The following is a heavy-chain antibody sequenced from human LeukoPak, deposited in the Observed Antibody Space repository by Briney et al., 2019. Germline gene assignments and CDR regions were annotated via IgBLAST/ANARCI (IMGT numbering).Heavy chain of an antibody. CDR3: ARAYRAPPLYYFDY. D-gene: IGHD3-10*01. Sequence: ASVKVSFKASGYTFTSYDINWVRQAPGQGLEWMGWMNPNSGNTGYAQKFQGRVTMTRNTSISTAYMELSSLRSEDTAVYYCARAYRAPPLYYFDYWGQGTVVTVSS. CDR2: MNPNSGNT. V-gene: IGHV1-8*01. CDR1: GYTFTSYD. J-gene: IGHJ4*02.